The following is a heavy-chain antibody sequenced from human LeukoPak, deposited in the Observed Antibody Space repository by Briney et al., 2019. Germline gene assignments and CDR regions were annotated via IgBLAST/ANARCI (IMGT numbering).Heavy chain of an antibody. V-gene: IGHV3-30*02. D-gene: IGHD5-18*01. J-gene: IGHJ4*02. CDR1: GFTFSSYG. CDR2: IRYDGSNK. CDR3: AKGNSYGHVKLDY. Sequence: GGALRLSCAASGFTFSSYGMHWVRQAPGKGLEGVAFIRYDGSNKYYADSVKGRFTISRDSSKNTLYLQMNSLRAEDTAVYYCAKGNSYGHVKLDYWGQGTLVTVSS.